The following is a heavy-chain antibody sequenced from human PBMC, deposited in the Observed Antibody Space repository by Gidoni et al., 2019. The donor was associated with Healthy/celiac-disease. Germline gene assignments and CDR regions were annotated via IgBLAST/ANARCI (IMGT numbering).Heavy chain of an antibody. V-gene: IGHV3-33*01. Sequence: QVQLVESGGGVVQPGRSRRLSWAAAGFTFSSYGMHWVRQAPGKGLAWGAVIWYNGSYKYYADSVKGRFTISRDNSKNTLYLQMNSLSAEDTAVYYCARGDFWSGSESFDYWGQGTLVTVSS. CDR2: IWYNGSYK. D-gene: IGHD3-3*01. J-gene: IGHJ4*02. CDR1: GFTFSSYG. CDR3: ARGDFWSGSESFDY.